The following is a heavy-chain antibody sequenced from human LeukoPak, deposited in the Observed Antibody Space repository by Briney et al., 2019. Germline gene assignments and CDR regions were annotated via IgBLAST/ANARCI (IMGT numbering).Heavy chain of an antibody. CDR1: GGSISSHY. D-gene: IGHD3-10*01. J-gene: IGHJ4*02. CDR3: ARFSGVTFDY. Sequence: SETLSLTCTVSGGSISSHYWSWIRQPPGKGLEWIGYFHYSGSTNYNPSLKSRVTISVDTSKNQFSLKLSSVTAADTAVYYCARFSGVTFDYWGQGTLVTVSS. V-gene: IGHV4-59*11. CDR2: FHYSGST.